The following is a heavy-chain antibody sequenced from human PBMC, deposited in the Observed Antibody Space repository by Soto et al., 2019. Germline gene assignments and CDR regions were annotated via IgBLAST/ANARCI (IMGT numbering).Heavy chain of an antibody. CDR2: IYHSGGP. CDR1: GGSVSSTNW. V-gene: IGHV4-4*02. CDR3: ANLPPRIVVTLLPIPT. D-gene: IGHD2-21*01. J-gene: IGHJ5*02. Sequence: QVQLRQSGPGLVKTSGTLSLTRAVSGGSVSSTNWWPWVRQPPGKRLEWIGEIYHSGGPTYSPSLMGRATITVDKSNNQFSLRLRSVTAADTAVYYCANLPPRIVVTLLPIPTWGQGIQVTVSS.